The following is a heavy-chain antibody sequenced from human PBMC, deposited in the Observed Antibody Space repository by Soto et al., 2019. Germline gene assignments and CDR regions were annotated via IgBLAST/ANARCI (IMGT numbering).Heavy chain of an antibody. CDR1: GGSFSTYY. J-gene: IGHJ6*02. CDR2: INHSGRT. CDR3: VRGLSLTNTVFDYYAMDV. V-gene: IGHV4-34*01. Sequence: QVQLQQWGAGLLKPSETLSLTCAVYGGSFSTYYWSWIRQPPGKGLEWIGEINHSGRTNYNPSLKSRVTISVDTSKNQFSLKLSSVTASDTAVYYCVRGLSLTNTVFDYYAMDVWGQGTTVTVSS. D-gene: IGHD2-8*01.